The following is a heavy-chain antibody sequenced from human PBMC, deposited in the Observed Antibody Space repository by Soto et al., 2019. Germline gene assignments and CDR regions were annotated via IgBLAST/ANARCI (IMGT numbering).Heavy chain of an antibody. CDR1: GGSISSGGYY. Sequence: PSETLSLTCTVSGGSISSGGYYWSWIRQHPGKGLEWIGYMHYSGSTQYNPSLKSRVILSVDTSKNQFSLKLSSVTAADTGIYYCARDSRGGAARRPTFYYWGRGTLVTVSS. J-gene: IGHJ4*02. V-gene: IGHV4-31*03. CDR3: ARDSRGGAARRPTFYY. D-gene: IGHD6-6*01. CDR2: MHYSGST.